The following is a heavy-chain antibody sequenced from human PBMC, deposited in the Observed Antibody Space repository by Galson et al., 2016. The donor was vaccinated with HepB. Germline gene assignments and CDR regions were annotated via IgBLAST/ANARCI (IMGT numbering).Heavy chain of an antibody. J-gene: IGHJ6*02. CDR3: ARHQGYCSSVGCLIALYYYYGLDV. V-gene: IGHV5-10-1*01. CDR2: IDPRDSYT. Sequence: QSGAEVKAPGESLTISCKGSGYSFTSYWISWVRQVPGKGLEWVGRIDPRDSYTNYSPSFQGHVTISVDKSFSTAYLQWTGLKASDTAMYYCARHQGYCSSVGCLIALYYYYGLDVWGQGTTVTVSS. D-gene: IGHD2-2*01. CDR1: GYSFTSYW.